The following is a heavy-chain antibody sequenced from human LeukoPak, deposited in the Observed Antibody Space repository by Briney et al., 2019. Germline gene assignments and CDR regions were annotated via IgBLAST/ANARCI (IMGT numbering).Heavy chain of an antibody. D-gene: IGHD3-10*01. CDR3: AKVTYGSGTYGAFDY. CDR2: IEKGGSEK. Sequence: GGSLRLSCAASGFTFTNYWMTWVRQAPGKGLEWVASIEKGGSEKNYVDSVKGRFTISRDNAKNSLYLQMNSLRAEDTAVYYCAKVTYGSGTYGAFDYWGQGTLVTVSS. J-gene: IGHJ4*02. CDR1: GFTFTNYW. V-gene: IGHV3-7*03.